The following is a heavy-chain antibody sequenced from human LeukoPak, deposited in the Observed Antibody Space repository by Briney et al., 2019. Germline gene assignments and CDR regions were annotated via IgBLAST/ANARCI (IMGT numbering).Heavy chain of an antibody. CDR3: ARGIID. CDR2: SSSSHDT. J-gene: IGHJ4*02. CDR1: GLTVSSDY. D-gene: IGHD2/OR15-2a*01. Sequence: GGSLRLSCAASGLTVSSDYMSWVRQAPGKGLEWVSLSSSSHDTHYTDSVKGRFTDSRDTSKNTLYLQMNSLRVEDTAVYYCARGIIDWGQGTLVTVSS. V-gene: IGHV3-53*01.